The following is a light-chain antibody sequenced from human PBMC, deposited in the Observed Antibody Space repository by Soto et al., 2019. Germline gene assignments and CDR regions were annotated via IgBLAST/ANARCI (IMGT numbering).Light chain of an antibody. V-gene: IGLV1-40*01. CDR2: GNI. Sequence: QLVLTQPPSVSGAPGQRVTISCTGSNSNIGAGFDVHWYQQFPGRAPKLLIFGNINRPSGVPDRFSGSKSGTSASLAITGLQAEDEADYYCQSFDSSRGNYYVFGTGTKVTVL. CDR3: QSFDSSRGNYYV. J-gene: IGLJ1*01. CDR1: NSNIGAGFD.